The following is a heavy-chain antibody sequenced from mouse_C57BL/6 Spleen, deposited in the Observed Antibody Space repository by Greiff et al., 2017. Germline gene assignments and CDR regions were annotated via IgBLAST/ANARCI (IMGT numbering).Heavy chain of an antibody. V-gene: IGHV1-19*01. J-gene: IGHJ3*01. CDR2: INPYNGGT. CDR1: GYTFTDYY. CDR3: ASDDYGSNWFAY. Sequence: EVKLMESGPVLVQPGASVKMSCKASGYTFTDYYMNWVKQSHGKSLEWIGVINPYNGGTSYNQKFKGKATLTVDKSSSTAYMELNSLTSEDSAVYYCASDDYGSNWFAYWGQGTLVTVSA. D-gene: IGHD1-1*01.